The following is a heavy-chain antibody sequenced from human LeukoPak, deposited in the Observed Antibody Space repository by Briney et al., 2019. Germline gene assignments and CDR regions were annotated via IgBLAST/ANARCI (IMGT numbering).Heavy chain of an antibody. CDR2: VNPDGSST. Sequence: GGSLRLSCAASGFTFSRYWMHWVRQVPGKGLVWVSRVNPDGSSTTYADSVKGRFTSSRDNAKNTLYLQMNRLRAEDTAVYYCARGGSYGDYWGQGILVTASS. CDR3: ARGGSYGDY. V-gene: IGHV3-74*01. D-gene: IGHD3-16*01. CDR1: GFTFSRYW. J-gene: IGHJ4*02.